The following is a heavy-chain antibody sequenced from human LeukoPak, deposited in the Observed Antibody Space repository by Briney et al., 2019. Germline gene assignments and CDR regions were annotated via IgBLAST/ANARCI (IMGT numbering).Heavy chain of an antibody. CDR1: GGSISSSGYY. V-gene: IGHV4-39*07. CDR3: ARDAVDGYTYD. J-gene: IGHJ4*02. CDR2: IYYSGST. Sequence: SETLSLTCTVSGGSISSSGYYWGWIRQPPGKGLEWIGSIYYSGSTYYNPSLKSRVTISVDTSKNQFSLKLSSVTAADTAVYYCARDAVDGYTYDWGQGTLVTVSS. D-gene: IGHD5-24*01.